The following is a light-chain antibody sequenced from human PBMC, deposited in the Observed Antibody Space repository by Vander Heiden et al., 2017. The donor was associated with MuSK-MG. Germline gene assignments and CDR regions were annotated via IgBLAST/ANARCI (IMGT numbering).Light chain of an antibody. J-gene: IGLJ3*02. CDR3: CSAAGSDTLV. V-gene: IGLV2-11*01. CDR1: SSDVGGYNH. CDR2: DVS. Sequence: QSALTQPRSVSGSPGQSVPISCTGTSSDVGGYNHVSWYQQHPGKAPKLIIYDVSTRPAGVPDRFSASKSDNTASLTISGLQEEEEAGYYCCSAAGSDTLVFGGGTKLTVL.